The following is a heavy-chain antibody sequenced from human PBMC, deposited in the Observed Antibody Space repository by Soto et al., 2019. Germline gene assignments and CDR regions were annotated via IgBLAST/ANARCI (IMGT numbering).Heavy chain of an antibody. V-gene: IGHV4-34*01. Sequence: SETLSLTCAVYGGSFSGYYWSWIRQPPGKGLEWIGEINHSGSTNYNPSLKSRVTISVDTSKNQFSLKLSSVTAADTAVYYCARGSDSSGFNYFDYWGQGTLVTVYS. D-gene: IGHD6-19*01. CDR1: GGSFSGYY. J-gene: IGHJ4*02. CDR3: ARGSDSSGFNYFDY. CDR2: INHSGST.